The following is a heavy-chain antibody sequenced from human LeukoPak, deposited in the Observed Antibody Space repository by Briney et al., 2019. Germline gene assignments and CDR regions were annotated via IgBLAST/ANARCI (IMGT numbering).Heavy chain of an antibody. CDR3: AKEGGKYSYGRSNYYYYYMDV. Sequence: GGSLRLSCAASGFNFNDFYMSWIRQAPGKGLEWISYISGSGTTIYYADSVKGRFTISRDNSKNTLYLQMNSLRAEDTAVYYCAKEGGKYSYGRSNYYYYYMDVWGKGTTVTVSS. D-gene: IGHD5-18*01. J-gene: IGHJ6*03. CDR2: ISGSGTTI. CDR1: GFNFNDFY. V-gene: IGHV3-11*04.